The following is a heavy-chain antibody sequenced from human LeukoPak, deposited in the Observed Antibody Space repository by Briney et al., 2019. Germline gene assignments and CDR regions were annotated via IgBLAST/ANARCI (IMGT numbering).Heavy chain of an antibody. J-gene: IGHJ6*02. CDR3: ARSVRYCTNGVCYQGMDV. CDR1: GFTFSSYS. CDR2: ISRSSSYI. V-gene: IGHV3-21*01. D-gene: IGHD2-8*01. Sequence: GGSLRLSCAASGFTFSSYSMNWVRQAPGKGLERVSSISRSSSYIYYADSVKGRFTISRDNAKNSLYLQMNSLRAEDTAVYYCARSVRYCTNGVCYQGMDVWGQGTTVTVSS.